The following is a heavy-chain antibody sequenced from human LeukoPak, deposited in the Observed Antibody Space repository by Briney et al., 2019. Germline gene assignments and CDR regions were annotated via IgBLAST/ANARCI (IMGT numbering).Heavy chain of an antibody. CDR3: ARGSYGAVDY. CDR2: ITGDGRDS. CDR1: GITFDQYA. D-gene: IGHD4/OR15-4a*01. V-gene: IGHV3-43*02. Sequence: PGGSLRLSCAASGITFDQYAMHWVRQHPGKGLEWVSLITGDGRDSFYADSVKGRSTISRDNAKNSLYLQMNSLRDEDTAVYYCARGSYGAVDYWGQGTLVTISS. J-gene: IGHJ4*02.